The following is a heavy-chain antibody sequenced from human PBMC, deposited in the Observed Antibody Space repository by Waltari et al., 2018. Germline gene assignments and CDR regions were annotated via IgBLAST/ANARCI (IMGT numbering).Heavy chain of an antibody. CDR2: VRRFNGET. CDR1: GYTFTSHS. CDR3: ARDYCSGSACSLDF. D-gene: IGHD2-15*01. V-gene: IGHV1-18*04. Sequence: QVQLVQSETEVMKPGASVKVSCKASGYTFTSHSITWGRQAPGQGLEWLGGVRRFNGETTYAQKIQGRVTMTTDASTDTAYMELRNLRTDDTAVYYCARDYCSGSACSLDFWGQGTLVTVSS. J-gene: IGHJ4*02.